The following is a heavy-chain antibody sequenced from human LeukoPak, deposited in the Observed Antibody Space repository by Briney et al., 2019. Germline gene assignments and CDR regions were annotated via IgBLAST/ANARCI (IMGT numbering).Heavy chain of an antibody. CDR3: ARVYYDSSGYYSCFDY. CDR2: INHSGST. Sequence: SXXXXYWSWIRQPPGKGLEWIGEINHSGSTNYNPSLKSRVTISVDTSKNQFSLKLSSVTAADTAVYYCARVYYDSSGYYSCFDYWGQGTLVTVSS. V-gene: IGHV4-34*01. J-gene: IGHJ4*02. D-gene: IGHD3-22*01. CDR1: SXXXXY.